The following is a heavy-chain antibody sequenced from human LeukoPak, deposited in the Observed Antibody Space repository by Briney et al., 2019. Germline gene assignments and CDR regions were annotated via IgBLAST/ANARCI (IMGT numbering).Heavy chain of an antibody. Sequence: GGSLRPSCAASGFTFSDYYMSWMRQAPGKGLEWVSYISSSGSTIYYADSVKGRFTISRDNAKNSLYLQMNSLRAEDTAVYYCARDFGRSMVRGVIGYWGQGTLVTVSS. CDR1: GFTFSDYY. J-gene: IGHJ4*02. V-gene: IGHV3-11*01. D-gene: IGHD3-10*01. CDR3: ARDFGRSMVRGVIGY. CDR2: ISSSGSTI.